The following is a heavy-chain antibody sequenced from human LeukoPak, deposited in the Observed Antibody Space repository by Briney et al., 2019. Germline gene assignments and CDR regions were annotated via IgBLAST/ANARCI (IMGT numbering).Heavy chain of an antibody. CDR1: GGTFSSYA. J-gene: IGHJ5*02. CDR3: AREAFVGATNEWFDP. D-gene: IGHD1-26*01. Sequence: SVKVSCKASGGTFSSYAISWVRQAPGQGLEWMGGIIPIFGTANYAQKFQGRVTITTDESTSTAYMELSSLRSEDTAVYYCAREAFVGATNEWFDPWGQGTLVTVSS. V-gene: IGHV1-69*05. CDR2: IIPIFGTA.